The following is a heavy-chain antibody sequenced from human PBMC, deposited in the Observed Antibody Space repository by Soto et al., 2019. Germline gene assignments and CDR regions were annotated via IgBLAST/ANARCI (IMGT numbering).Heavy chain of an antibody. CDR3: ARGIATGQLDP. J-gene: IGHJ5*02. V-gene: IGHV1-3*01. D-gene: IGHD2-15*01. Sequence: SVKVSCKASGYTFTRYTMNWVRQAPGQRLEWMGWINPDNGNTKSSQKFQDRVIITRDTSAGTAYMDLSSLRSEDTAVYYCARGIATGQLDPWGQGTLVTVSS. CDR2: INPDNGNT. CDR1: GYTFTRYT.